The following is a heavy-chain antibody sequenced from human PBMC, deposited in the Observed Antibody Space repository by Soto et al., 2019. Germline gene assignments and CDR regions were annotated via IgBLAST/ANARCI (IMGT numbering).Heavy chain of an antibody. V-gene: IGHV3-30*18. Sequence: QVQLVESGGGVVQPGRSLRLSCAVSGFTLSTYAMHWVRQAPGEGLEWVAVMSKGGSKRDYADSVKGRFTITRDTYKKTLYLQMNSLRADDTAVYYCLKPWHDFWDGWVGWYYYYGMDVWGQGTTVTVSS. CDR3: LKPWHDFWDGWVGWYYYYGMDV. J-gene: IGHJ6*02. CDR1: GFTLSTYA. CDR2: MSKGGSKR. D-gene: IGHD3-3*01.